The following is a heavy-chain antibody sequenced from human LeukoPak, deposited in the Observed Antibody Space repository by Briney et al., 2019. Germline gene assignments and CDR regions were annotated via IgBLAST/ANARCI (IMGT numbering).Heavy chain of an antibody. CDR1: GGSISSYY. J-gene: IGHJ4*02. V-gene: IGHV4-59*01. Sequence: PSETLSLTCTASGGSISSYYWSWIRQPPGKGLEWIGYIYYSGSTNYNPSLKSRVTILVDTSKNQFSLKLSSVIVADTAVYYCARSSTGYCSSTSCYEFDYWGQGTLVTVSS. CDR3: ARSSTGYCSSTSCYEFDY. D-gene: IGHD2-2*01. CDR2: IYYSGST.